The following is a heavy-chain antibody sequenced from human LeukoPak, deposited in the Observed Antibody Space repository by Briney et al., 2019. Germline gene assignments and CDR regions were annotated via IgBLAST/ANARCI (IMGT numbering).Heavy chain of an antibody. J-gene: IGHJ5*02. D-gene: IGHD6-19*01. CDR1: GFTFSTYA. V-gene: IGHV3-23*01. CDR3: AKDKGYSSGWYLLDP. CDR2: ISGSGDNT. Sequence: GGSLRLSCAASGFTFSTYAMNWVRQAPGKGLEWVSGISGSGDNTYHADSVKGRFSISRDSSKSALYLQMNNLRAEDTAIYYCAKDKGYSSGWYLLDPWGQGTLVTVSS.